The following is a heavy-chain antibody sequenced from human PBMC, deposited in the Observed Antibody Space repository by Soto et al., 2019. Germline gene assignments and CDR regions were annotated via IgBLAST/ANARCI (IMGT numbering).Heavy chain of an antibody. CDR3: ARDQDDSSGYYYVYYYYGMDV. J-gene: IGHJ6*02. D-gene: IGHD3-22*01. CDR1: GFTFSSYS. CDR2: ISSSSSTI. Sequence: EVQLVESGGGLVQPGGSLRLSCAASGFTFSSYSMNWVRQAPGKGLEWVSYISSSSSTIYYADSVKGRFTISRDNAKNSLYLQMNSLRDEDTAVYYCARDQDDSSGYYYVYYYYGMDVWGQGTTVTVSS. V-gene: IGHV3-48*02.